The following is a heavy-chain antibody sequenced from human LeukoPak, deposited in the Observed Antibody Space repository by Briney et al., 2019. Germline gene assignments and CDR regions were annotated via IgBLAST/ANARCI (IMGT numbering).Heavy chain of an antibody. V-gene: IGHV3-43D*03. CDR2: ISWDGGST. Sequence: PGGSLRLSCAASGFTFSSYSMNWVRQAPGKGLEWVSLISWDGGSTYYADSVKGRFTISRDNRKNSLYLQMNSLRAEDTALYYCAKGIISYYYGSGSYYGVDYWGQGTLVTVSS. D-gene: IGHD3-10*01. CDR1: GFTFSSYS. J-gene: IGHJ4*02. CDR3: AKGIISYYYGSGSYYGVDY.